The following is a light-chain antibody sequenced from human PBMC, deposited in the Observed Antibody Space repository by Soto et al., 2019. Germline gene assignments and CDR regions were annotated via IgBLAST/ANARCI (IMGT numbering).Light chain of an antibody. CDR1: QGMSSY. J-gene: IGKJ4*01. CDR2: VTS. V-gene: IGKV1-9*01. CDR3: QQLSLYPLT. Sequence: IQLTQSPSSLSASVGDRVTLTCRASQGMSSYLAWYQQKPGKAPKLLIYVTSTLQTGVPSRFSGSGSGADFTPTISSLQPEDSATYYCQQLSLYPLTFGGGTKVDIK.